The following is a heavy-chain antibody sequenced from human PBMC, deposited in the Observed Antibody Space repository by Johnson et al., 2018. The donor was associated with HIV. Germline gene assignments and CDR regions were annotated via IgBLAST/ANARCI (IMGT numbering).Heavy chain of an antibody. CDR2: IDWNGGRT. CDR3: AKGLAAFFAFDI. J-gene: IGHJ3*02. CDR1: GFTFEDYG. V-gene: IGHV3-20*04. D-gene: IGHD3-3*01. Sequence: MQLVESGGGVVRPGGSLRLSCVVSGFTFEDYGMSWVRQSPGKGLEWVSGIDWNGGRTGYADSVKGRFTISRDNSKNTLYLQMNSLRAEDTAVYYCAKGLAAFFAFDIWGQGTMVTVSA.